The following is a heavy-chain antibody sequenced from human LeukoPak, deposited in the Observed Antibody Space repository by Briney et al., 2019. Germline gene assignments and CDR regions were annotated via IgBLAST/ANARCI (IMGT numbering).Heavy chain of an antibody. V-gene: IGHV4-39*01. J-gene: IGHJ5*02. CDR3: ARRRGTYYYDSSGYYGKNWFDP. CDR2: IDYSGST. CDR1: GGSISSYY. Sequence: SETLSLTCTVSGGSISSYYWGWIRQPPGKGLEWVGSIDYSGSTYYNPSLKSRVTISVDTSKNQFSLKLSSVTAAHTAVYYCARRRGTYYYDSSGYYGKNWFDPWGQGTLVTVSS. D-gene: IGHD3-22*01.